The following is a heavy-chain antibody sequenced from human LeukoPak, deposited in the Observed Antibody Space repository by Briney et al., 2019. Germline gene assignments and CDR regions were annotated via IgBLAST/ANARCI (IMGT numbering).Heavy chain of an antibody. D-gene: IGHD2-2*01. CDR2: IIPIFGTA. CDR1: GGTFSSYA. J-gene: IGHJ5*02. Sequence: SVKVSCKASGGTFSSYAISWVRQAPGQGLEWMGGIIPIFGTANYAQKFQGRVTITTDESTSTAYMELSSLRSEDTAVYYYARAAPAAINWFDPWGQGTLVTVSS. V-gene: IGHV1-69*05. CDR3: ARAAPAAINWFDP.